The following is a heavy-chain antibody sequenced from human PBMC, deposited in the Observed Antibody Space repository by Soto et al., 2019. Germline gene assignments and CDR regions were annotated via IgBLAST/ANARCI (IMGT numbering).Heavy chain of an antibody. J-gene: IGHJ4*02. D-gene: IGHD6-13*01. CDR2: IYYSGST. V-gene: IGHV4-61*01. CDR1: GGSVSSGSYY. Sequence: SETLSLTCTVSGGSVSSGSYYWSWIRQPPGKGLEWIGYIYYSGSTNYNPSLKSRVTISVDTSKNQFSLKLSSVTAADTAVYYCARYSSSWYGSSKAFDYWGQGTLVTVSS. CDR3: ARYSSSWYGSSKAFDY.